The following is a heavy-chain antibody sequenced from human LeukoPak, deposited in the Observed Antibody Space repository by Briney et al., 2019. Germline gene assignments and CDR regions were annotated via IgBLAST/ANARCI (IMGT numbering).Heavy chain of an antibody. V-gene: IGHV3-21*01. CDR1: GFTFSSYS. CDR3: ARDHNTVVTPTFDY. J-gene: IGHJ4*02. Sequence: GGSLRLSCAASGFTFSSYSMNWVRQAAGKGLEWVSSISSSSSYIYYADSVKGRFTISRDNAKNSLYLQMNSLRAEDTAVYYCARDHNTVVTPTFDYWGQGTLVTVSS. CDR2: ISSSSSYI. D-gene: IGHD4-23*01.